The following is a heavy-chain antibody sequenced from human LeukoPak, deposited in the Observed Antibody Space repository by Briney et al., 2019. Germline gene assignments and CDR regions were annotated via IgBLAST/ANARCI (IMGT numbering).Heavy chain of an antibody. J-gene: IGHJ6*02. CDR3: AGGHDYYYYGMDV. CDR1: GYSFTSYW. CDR2: IYPGDSDT. V-gene: IGHV5-51*01. Sequence: GESLKISCKGSGYSFTSYWIGWVRQMPGKGLEWLGIIYPGDSDTRYSPSFQGQVTMSADKSISTAYLQWSSLKASDTAMYYCAGGHDYYYYGMDVWGQGTTVTVSS.